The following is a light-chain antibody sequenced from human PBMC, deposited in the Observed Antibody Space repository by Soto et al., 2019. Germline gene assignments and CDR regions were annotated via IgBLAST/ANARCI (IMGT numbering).Light chain of an antibody. CDR1: QGISNY. Sequence: DIQMNQYPSSLSASVGDRVTITCRASQGISNYLAWYHQIPGKVPKLLISAASTLQSGVPSRCSSSGSGTDFTLTISRLQPEDVATYYCQKYTNVPTFGGGTKVEIK. CDR3: QKYTNVPT. CDR2: AAS. J-gene: IGKJ4*01. V-gene: IGKV1-27*01.